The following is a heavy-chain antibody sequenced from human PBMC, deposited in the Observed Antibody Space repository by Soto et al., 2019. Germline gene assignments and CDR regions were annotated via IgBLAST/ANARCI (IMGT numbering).Heavy chain of an antibody. J-gene: IGHJ4*02. CDR3: ARGRLPRMLNY. CDR1: GGCLSGYY. D-gene: IGHD3-10*02. V-gene: IGHV4-34*01. CDR2: INHSGST. Sequence: PSXTLSLTCAVYGGCLSGYYWSWIRQPPVKGLEWIGEINHSGSTNYNPSLKSRVTISVDTSKNQFSLKLSSVTAADTAVYYCARGRLPRMLNYWGQGTLVTVSS.